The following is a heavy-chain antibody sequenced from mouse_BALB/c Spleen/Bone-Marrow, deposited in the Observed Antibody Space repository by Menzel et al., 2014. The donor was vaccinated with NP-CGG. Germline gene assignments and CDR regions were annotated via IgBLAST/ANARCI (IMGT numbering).Heavy chain of an antibody. Sequence: VQLQQSGGDLVKPGGSLKLSCAASGFTFSNYGMSWVRQIPDKRLEWVATISSGGTYTFYPDSVKGRFTISRDSTKNTLTLQMTSLKSEDTAMYYCARRRDYDYFDYWGQGTTLTVSS. CDR2: ISSGGTYT. CDR3: ARRRDYDYFDY. V-gene: IGHV5-6*01. J-gene: IGHJ2*01. D-gene: IGHD2-4*01. CDR1: GFTFSNYG.